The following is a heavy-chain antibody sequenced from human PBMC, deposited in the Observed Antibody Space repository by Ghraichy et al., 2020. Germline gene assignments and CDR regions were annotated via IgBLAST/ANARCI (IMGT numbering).Heavy chain of an antibody. CDR3: ASRYCSSTSCYEGNWFDP. CDR1: GGSVSSGSYY. D-gene: IGHD2-2*01. J-gene: IGHJ5*02. V-gene: IGHV4-61*01. Sequence: SQTLSLTCTVSGGSVSSGSYYWSWIRQPPGKGLEWIGYIYYSGSTNYNPSLKSRVTISVDTSKNQFSLKLSSVTAADTAVYYCASRYCSSTSCYEGNWFDPWGQGTLVTVSS. CDR2: IYYSGST.